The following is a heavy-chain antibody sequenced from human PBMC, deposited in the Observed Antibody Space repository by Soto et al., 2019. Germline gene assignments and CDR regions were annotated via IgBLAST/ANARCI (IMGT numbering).Heavy chain of an antibody. CDR2: INSDGGTT. CDR1: GFTFSNYW. V-gene: IGHV3-74*01. CDR3: ARVGNGEYVFYY. D-gene: IGHD3-16*01. Sequence: EVQLVESGGGLVQPGGSLRLSCAASGFTFSNYWMHWVRQAPGKGLVWVSRINSDGGTTSYADSVKGRFTISRDNAKNTLYLQMNGLRAEVTAVYYCARVGNGEYVFYYWGQGTLVTVSS. J-gene: IGHJ4*02.